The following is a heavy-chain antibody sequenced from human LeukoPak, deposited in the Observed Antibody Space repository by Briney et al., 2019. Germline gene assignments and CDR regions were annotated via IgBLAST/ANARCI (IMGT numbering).Heavy chain of an antibody. CDR2: LSSGGDT. V-gene: IGHV3-53*01. Sequence: GGSLRLSCAASGFTVSSNYMSWVRQAPGKGLEWVSVLSSGGDTYYADSVKGRFTTSRDNSKNTLYLQMNSLRADDTAVYYCAKDGGTLTGVNWGQGTLVAVSS. CDR3: AKDGGTLTGVN. CDR1: GFTVSSNY. J-gene: IGHJ4*02. D-gene: IGHD1-26*01.